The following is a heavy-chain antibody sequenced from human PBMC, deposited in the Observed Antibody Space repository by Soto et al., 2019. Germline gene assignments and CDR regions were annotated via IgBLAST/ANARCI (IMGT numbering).Heavy chain of an antibody. D-gene: IGHD6-13*01. CDR2: MNPNSGNT. V-gene: IGHV1-8*01. Sequence: ASVKVSCKASGYTFTSYDINWVRQATGQGLEWMGWMNPNSGNTGYAQKFQGRVTMTRNTSISTAYMELSSLRSEDTAVYYCARGFLIAAAGTNYYYGMDVWGHGTTVTVSS. CDR1: GYTFTSYD. CDR3: ARGFLIAAAGTNYYYGMDV. J-gene: IGHJ6*02.